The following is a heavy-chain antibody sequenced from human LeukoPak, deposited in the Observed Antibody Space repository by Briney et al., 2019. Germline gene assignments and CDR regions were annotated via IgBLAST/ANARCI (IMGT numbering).Heavy chain of an antibody. CDR1: GVTFSSYG. Sequence: GRSLRLSCAASGVTFSSYGMHWVRQAPGKGLEWVAVIWYDGSNKYYADSVKGRFTISRDNSKNTLYLQMNSLRAEDTAVYYCANEGAGTTYAFDIWGQGTMVTASS. CDR3: ANEGAGTTYAFDI. D-gene: IGHD1-7*01. CDR2: IWYDGSNK. J-gene: IGHJ3*02. V-gene: IGHV3-33*06.